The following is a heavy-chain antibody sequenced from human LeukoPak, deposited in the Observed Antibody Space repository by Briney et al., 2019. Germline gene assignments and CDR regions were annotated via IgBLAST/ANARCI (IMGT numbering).Heavy chain of an antibody. CDR1: GGSISSYY. Sequence: SETLSLTCTVSGGSISSYYWSWIRQPAGKGLESIGRIYTSGSTNYNPSLKIRVTMSVDTSKNEVSLKLSSVTAAHTAVYYCAREHSLRYFDWLLPEYYFDYWGQGTLVTVSS. V-gene: IGHV4-4*07. CDR3: AREHSLRYFDWLLPEYYFDY. J-gene: IGHJ4*02. CDR2: IYTSGST. D-gene: IGHD3-9*01.